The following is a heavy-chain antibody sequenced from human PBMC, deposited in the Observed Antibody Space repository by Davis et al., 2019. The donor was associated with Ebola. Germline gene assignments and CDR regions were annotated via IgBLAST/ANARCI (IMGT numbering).Heavy chain of an antibody. V-gene: IGHV3-53*01. CDR1: GFSVSGKY. Sequence: PGGSLRLSCAASGFSVSGKYMSWVRQAPGQGPDWVAVFYTDERTYYADSVKGRFTVSRDNSENMLYLQLSALRVEDTAVYYCARHVDGDFWYFDVWGRGTRVTVSS. D-gene: IGHD4-17*01. J-gene: IGHJ2*01. CDR2: FYTDERT. CDR3: ARHVDGDFWYFDV.